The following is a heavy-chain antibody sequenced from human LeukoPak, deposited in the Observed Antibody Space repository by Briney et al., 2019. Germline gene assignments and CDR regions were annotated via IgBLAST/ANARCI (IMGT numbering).Heavy chain of an antibody. D-gene: IGHD4-17*01. CDR3: ARDRLHYGEYEKTFDY. Sequence: GGSLRLSCAASGFTFNNYWMSWVRQAPGKALEWVANIKQDGSEKYYVDSVKGRFTISRSNDKNSLYLQMNGLRAEDTAVYYCARDRLHYGEYEKTFDYWGQGTLVCVSS. CDR1: GFTFNNYW. V-gene: IGHV3-7*01. CDR2: IKQDGSEK. J-gene: IGHJ4*02.